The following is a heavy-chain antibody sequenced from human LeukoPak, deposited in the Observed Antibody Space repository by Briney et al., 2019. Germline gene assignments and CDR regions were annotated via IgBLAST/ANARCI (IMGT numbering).Heavy chain of an antibody. CDR1: GFTFSSYS. Sequence: PGGSLRLSCAASGFTFSSYSMNWVRQAPGKGPEWVSSISSSSSYIYYADSVKGRFTISRDNAKNSLYLQMNSLRAEDTAVYYCARDPIATSAFDIWGQGTMVTVSS. CDR2: ISSSSSYI. J-gene: IGHJ3*02. D-gene: IGHD1-26*01. V-gene: IGHV3-21*01. CDR3: ARDPIATSAFDI.